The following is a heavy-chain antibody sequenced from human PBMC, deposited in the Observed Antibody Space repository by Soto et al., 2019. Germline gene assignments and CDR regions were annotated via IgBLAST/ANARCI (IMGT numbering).Heavy chain of an antibody. CDR1: GFSFSNFG. Sequence: PGGSLRLSCEASGFSFSNFGMSWVRQAPGKGLEWVSGLTGNGGTTYYADSVKGRFTISRDNSKNTLSLQMNSLRVDDTAIYYCARGGQFHQRYQFDLWGQGTLFTGAS. CDR3: ARGGQFHQRYQFDL. V-gene: IGHV3-23*01. J-gene: IGHJ4*02. CDR2: LTGNGGTT. D-gene: IGHD2-2*01.